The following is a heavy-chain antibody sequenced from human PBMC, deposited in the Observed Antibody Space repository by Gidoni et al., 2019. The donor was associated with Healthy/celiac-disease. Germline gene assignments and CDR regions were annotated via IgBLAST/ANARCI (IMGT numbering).Heavy chain of an antibody. CDR2: ISAYNGNT. V-gene: IGHV1-18*01. Sequence: QVQLVQSGAEVKKPGASGKVSCKDSGYTFTSYGISWVRQAPGQGLEWMGWISAYNGNTNYAQKLQGRVTMTTDTSTSTAYMELRSLRSDDSAVYYCARLVGATTISWFDPWGQGTLVTVSS. D-gene: IGHD1-26*01. CDR1: GYTFTSYG. CDR3: ARLVGATTISWFDP. J-gene: IGHJ5*02.